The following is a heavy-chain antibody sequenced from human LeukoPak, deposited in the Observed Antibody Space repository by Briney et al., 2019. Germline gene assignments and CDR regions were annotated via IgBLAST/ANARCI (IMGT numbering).Heavy chain of an antibody. D-gene: IGHD3-22*01. Sequence: ASVTVSCKASGGTFSSYAISWVRQATGQGLEWMGWMNPNSGNTGYAQKFQGRVTMTRNTSISTAYMELSSLRSEDTAVYYCARGPGDYYDSSGYYDYWGQGTLVTVSS. J-gene: IGHJ4*02. CDR2: MNPNSGNT. CDR1: GGTFSSYA. CDR3: ARGPGDYYDSSGYYDY. V-gene: IGHV1-8*02.